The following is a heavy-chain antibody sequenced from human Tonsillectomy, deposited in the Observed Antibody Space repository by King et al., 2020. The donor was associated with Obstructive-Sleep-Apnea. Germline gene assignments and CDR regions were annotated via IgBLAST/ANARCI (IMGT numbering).Heavy chain of an antibody. J-gene: IGHJ4*02. Sequence: VQLVESGGGVVQPGRSLRLSCAASGFTFSSYGMHWVRQAPGKGLEWVAVISYDGSNKYYADSVKGRFTISSDNSKNTLYLQMNSLRAEDTAVYYCAKAPYCSSTSCYADYWGQGTLVTVSS. D-gene: IGHD2-2*01. V-gene: IGHV3-30*18. CDR2: ISYDGSNK. CDR1: GFTFSSYG. CDR3: AKAPYCSSTSCYADY.